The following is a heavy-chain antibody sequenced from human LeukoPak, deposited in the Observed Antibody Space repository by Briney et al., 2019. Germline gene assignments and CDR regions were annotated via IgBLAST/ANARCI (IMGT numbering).Heavy chain of an antibody. D-gene: IGHD5-24*01. CDR1: GGSISSTNW. V-gene: IGHV4-4*02. Sequence: SETLSLTCGVSGGSISSTNWWTWVRQPPGEGLEWIGEVELSGRTNYNPSLESRVTISVDMSANHISLKLTSVTAADTAVYYCARDRRRRDGYNKFDYWGQGTLVTVSS. J-gene: IGHJ4*02. CDR3: ARDRRRRDGYNKFDY. CDR2: VELSGRT.